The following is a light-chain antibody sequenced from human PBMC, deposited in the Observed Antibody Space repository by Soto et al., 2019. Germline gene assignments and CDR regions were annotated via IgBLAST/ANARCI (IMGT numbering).Light chain of an antibody. CDR3: QQTYTSPFT. CDR2: SAS. CDR1: DNISNY. Sequence: DIQMTQSPSSLSASVGDRVTISCRADDNISNYLIWYQQKPGLAPRLLIHSASSLQSGVPSRFSGTGSGTDFSLTISSLQPEDLATYFCQQTYTSPFTFGPGTKVEIK. J-gene: IGKJ3*01. V-gene: IGKV1-39*01.